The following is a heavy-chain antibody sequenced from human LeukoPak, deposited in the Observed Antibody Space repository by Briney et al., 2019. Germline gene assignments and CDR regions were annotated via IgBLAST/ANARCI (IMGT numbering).Heavy chain of an antibody. CDR1: GYTFTGYY. CDR2: INPNSGGT. V-gene: IGHV1-2*02. D-gene: IGHD3-10*01. CDR3: ARDGSGSTGYNWFDP. J-gene: IGHJ5*02. Sequence: ASVKVSCKASGYTFTGYYIHWVRQAPGQGLEWMGWINPNSGGTNYAQKFQGRVTMTRDTSISTAYMELSRLRSDDTAVYYCARDGSGSTGYNWFDPWGRGTLVTVSS.